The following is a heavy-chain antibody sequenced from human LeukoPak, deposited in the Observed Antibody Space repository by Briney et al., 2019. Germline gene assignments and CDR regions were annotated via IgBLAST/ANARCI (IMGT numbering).Heavy chain of an antibody. J-gene: IGHJ4*02. CDR3: ARQTLGVVSPERVDY. D-gene: IGHD1-14*01. V-gene: IGHV1-69*05. CDR1: GGTFISYA. Sequence: SVKVSCKASGGTFISYASSWVRQAPGQGLEWMGRIIPMLGSANYAQKFQGRVTITTDESSSTAYMELSSLRSEATAVYYLARQTLGVVSPERVDYWGQDTLDSVLS. CDR2: IIPMLGSA.